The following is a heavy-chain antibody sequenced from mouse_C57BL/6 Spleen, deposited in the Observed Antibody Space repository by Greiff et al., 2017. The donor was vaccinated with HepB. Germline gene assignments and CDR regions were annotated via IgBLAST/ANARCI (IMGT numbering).Heavy chain of an antibody. J-gene: IGHJ4*01. V-gene: IGHV7-3*01. CDR2: IRNKANGYTT. Sequence: EVQGVESGGGLVQPGGSLSLSCAASGFTFTDYYMSWVRQPPGKALEWLGFIRNKANGYTTEYSASVKGRFTISRDNSQSILYLQKKALRAEDSATYYCARYESKGLGAMDYWGQGTSVTVSS. CDR3: ARYESKGLGAMDY. D-gene: IGHD4-1*01. CDR1: GFTFTDYY.